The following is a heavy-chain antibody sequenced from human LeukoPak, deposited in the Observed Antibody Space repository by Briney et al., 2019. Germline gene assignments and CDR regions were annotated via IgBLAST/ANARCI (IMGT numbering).Heavy chain of an antibody. V-gene: IGHV4-34*01. Sequence: SETLSLACAVYGGSFSGYYWSWIRQPPGKGLEWFGEINHSGSTNYNPSLKSRVTISVDTSKNQFSLKLSSVTAADTAVYYCARGGYYYGTGSYLYTNWFDPWGQGTLVTVSS. CDR1: GGSFSGYY. CDR2: INHSGST. J-gene: IGHJ5*02. D-gene: IGHD3-10*01. CDR3: ARGGYYYGTGSYLYTNWFDP.